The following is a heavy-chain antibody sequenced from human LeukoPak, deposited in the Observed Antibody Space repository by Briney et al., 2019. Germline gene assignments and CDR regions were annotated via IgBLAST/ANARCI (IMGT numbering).Heavy chain of an antibody. J-gene: IGHJ4*02. CDR1: GGTFSSYA. CDR2: IIPILGIA. V-gene: IGHV1-69*04. CDR3: ARNRYGSGSYLEDY. D-gene: IGHD3-10*01. Sequence: ASVKVSCKASGGTFSSYAISWVRQAPGQGLEWMGRIIPILGIANYAQKFQGRVTITADKSTSTAYMELSSLRSEDTAVYYCARNRYGSGSYLEDYWGQGTLVTVSS.